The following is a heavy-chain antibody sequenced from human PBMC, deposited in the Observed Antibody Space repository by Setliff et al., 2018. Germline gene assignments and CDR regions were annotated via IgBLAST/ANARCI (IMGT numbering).Heavy chain of an antibody. D-gene: IGHD2-2*01. CDR2: ISHAVSA. CDR1: GASVSSFYYY. CDR3: VRTQCTATSCFYLPY. Sequence: SETLSLTCNVSGASVSSFYYYWAWIRQPPGKGLEYIGHISHAVSASYSPSPKSRLSISADTSKNQFSLKLTSVTAADTAVYYCVRTQCTATSCFYLPYWGQGTVVTVSS. J-gene: IGHJ4*02. V-gene: IGHV4-30-4*01.